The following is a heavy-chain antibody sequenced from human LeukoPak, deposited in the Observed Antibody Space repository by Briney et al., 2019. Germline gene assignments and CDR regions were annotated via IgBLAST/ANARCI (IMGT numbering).Heavy chain of an antibody. D-gene: IGHD3-22*01. CDR2: ISGSGGST. Sequence: GGSLRLSCAASGFTFSSYAMSWVRQAPGKGLEWVSAISGSGGSTYYADSVKGRFTISRDNSKNTLYLQMNSLRAEDTAVYYCAKAPYYYDSSGYYSAYWSQGTLVTVSS. CDR3: AKAPYYYDSSGYYSAY. CDR1: GFTFSSYA. V-gene: IGHV3-23*01. J-gene: IGHJ4*02.